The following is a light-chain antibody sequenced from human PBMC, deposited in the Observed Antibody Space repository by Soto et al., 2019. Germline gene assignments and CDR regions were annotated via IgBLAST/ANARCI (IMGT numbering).Light chain of an antibody. Sequence: IQMTQSPSSVSASLGERVTITFRAIHGISTWLAWYQQQPGKAPKLLIYAASSLQSGVPSRFSGSGSGTDFTLTISSLQPEDLATYYCQQTNSFPLFGGGTKVDIK. J-gene: IGKJ4*01. CDR2: AAS. CDR1: HGISTW. CDR3: QQTNSFPL. V-gene: IGKV1D-12*01.